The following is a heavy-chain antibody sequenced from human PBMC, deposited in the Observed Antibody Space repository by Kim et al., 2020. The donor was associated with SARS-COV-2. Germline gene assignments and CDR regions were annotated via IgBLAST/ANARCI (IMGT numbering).Heavy chain of an antibody. V-gene: IGHV3-33*05. D-gene: IGHD3-16*01. J-gene: IGHJ6*02. CDR3: ARGRGGNYYYDMDV. Sequence: GGSLRVSCAASGFTFSSYGMHWVRQAPGKGLEWVAVISYDGSNKYYADSVKGRFTISRDNSKNTLYLQMNSLRAEDTAVYYCARGRGGNYYYDMDVWGQGTTVTVSS. CDR2: ISYDGSNK. CDR1: GFTFSSYG.